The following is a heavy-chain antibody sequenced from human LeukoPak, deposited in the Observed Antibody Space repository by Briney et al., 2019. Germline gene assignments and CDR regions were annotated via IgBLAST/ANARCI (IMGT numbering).Heavy chain of an antibody. J-gene: IGHJ6*02. D-gene: IGHD2-15*01. Sequence: ASVKVSCKASGYTFTGYYMHWVRQAPGQGLEWMGWINPNSGGTNYAQKFQGWVTMTRDTSISTAYMELSRLRSDDTAVYYCARDVFSRGSCYFYGMDVWGQGTTVTVSS. V-gene: IGHV1-2*04. CDR2: INPNSGGT. CDR1: GYTFTGYY. CDR3: ARDVFSRGSCYFYGMDV.